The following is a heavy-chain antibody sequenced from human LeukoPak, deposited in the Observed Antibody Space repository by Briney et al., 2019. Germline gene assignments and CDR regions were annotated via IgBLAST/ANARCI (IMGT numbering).Heavy chain of an antibody. V-gene: IGHV3-48*01. CDR2: ISSSSSTI. Sequence: GGSLRLSCAASGFTFNTYSMNWVRQAPGKGLEWVSYISSSSSTIYYADSVKGRFTISRDNSKNTLYLQMNSLRAEDTAVYYCARPYYYDSSGYPSDYWGQGTLVTVSS. CDR1: GFTFNTYS. D-gene: IGHD3-22*01. CDR3: ARPYYYDSSGYPSDY. J-gene: IGHJ4*02.